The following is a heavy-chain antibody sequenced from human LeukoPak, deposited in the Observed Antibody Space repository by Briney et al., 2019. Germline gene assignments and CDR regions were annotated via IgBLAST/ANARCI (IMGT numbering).Heavy chain of an antibody. Sequence: ASVKVSCKASGYTFISYAMNWVRQAPGQGLEWMGWINTNTGNPTYAQGFTGRFVFSLDTSVSTAYLQISSLKAEDTAVYYCARDGLHYYDSSGYYQLDYWGQGTLVTVSS. CDR1: GYTFISYA. J-gene: IGHJ4*02. D-gene: IGHD3-22*01. CDR2: INTNTGNP. CDR3: ARDGLHYYDSSGYYQLDY. V-gene: IGHV7-4-1*02.